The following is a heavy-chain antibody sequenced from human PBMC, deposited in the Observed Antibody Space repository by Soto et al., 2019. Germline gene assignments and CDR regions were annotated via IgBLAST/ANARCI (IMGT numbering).Heavy chain of an antibody. J-gene: IGHJ4*02. D-gene: IGHD3-10*01. V-gene: IGHV2-5*02. CDR2: IYWDDDK. Sequence: QITLKESGPTLVKPTQTLTLTCTFSGFSLSTSGVGVGWIRQPPGKALEWLALIYWDDDKRYSPSLKSRLTITKDTSKNQVVLTMTNMDPVDTATYDCAHTGEWFGELLSFDYWGQGTLVTVSS. CDR1: GFSLSTSGVG. CDR3: AHTGEWFGELLSFDY.